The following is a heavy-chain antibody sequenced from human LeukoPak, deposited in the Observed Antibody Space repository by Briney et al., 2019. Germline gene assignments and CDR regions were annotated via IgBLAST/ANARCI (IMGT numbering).Heavy chain of an antibody. CDR1: GFTFSSYA. CDR2: ISYDGSNK. J-gene: IGHJ3*02. V-gene: IGHV3-30-3*01. CDR3: AKGSGYYSRDAFDI. Sequence: PGGSLRLSCAASGFTFSSYAMHWVRQAPGKGLEWVAVISYDGSNKYYADSVKGRFTISRDNSKNSLYLQMNSLRAEDTAVYYCAKGSGYYSRDAFDIWGQGTMVTVSS. D-gene: IGHD3-22*01.